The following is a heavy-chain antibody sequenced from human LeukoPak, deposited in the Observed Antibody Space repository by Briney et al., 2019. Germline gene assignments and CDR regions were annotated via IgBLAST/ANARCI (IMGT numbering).Heavy chain of an antibody. CDR3: ARESHVTREDY. CDR2: ISANDGNT. V-gene: IGHV1-18*01. D-gene: IGHD3-10*01. Sequence: ASVNVSCKASGYTFTSYGISWVRQAPGQGLEWMGWISANDGNTDYPQKLQGRVTMTTDTSTSTAYMELRSLRSDDTAVYYCARESHVTREDYWGQGTLVTVSS. J-gene: IGHJ4*02. CDR1: GYTFTSYG.